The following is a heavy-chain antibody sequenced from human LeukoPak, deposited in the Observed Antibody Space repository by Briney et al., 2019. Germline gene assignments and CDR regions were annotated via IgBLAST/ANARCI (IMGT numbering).Heavy chain of an antibody. CDR3: AKDLTAMVMGY. J-gene: IGHJ4*02. Sequence: PGGSLRLSCAASGFTFSSYGMHWVRQAPGKGLDWVAVISYDGSNKYYADSVKGRFTISRDNSKNTLYLQMNSLRAEDTAVYYCAKDLTAMVMGYWGQGTLVTVSS. D-gene: IGHD5-18*01. V-gene: IGHV3-30*18. CDR1: GFTFSSYG. CDR2: ISYDGSNK.